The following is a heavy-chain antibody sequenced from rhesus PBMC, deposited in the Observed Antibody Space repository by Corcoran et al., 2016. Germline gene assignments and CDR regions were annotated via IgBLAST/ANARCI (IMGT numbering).Heavy chain of an antibody. CDR3: TRSGLYWCDNFDY. V-gene: IGHV1S9*01. D-gene: IGHD2-27*01. CDR2: ITTSNANT. CDR1: GYHFPRHY. Sequence: QVQLVQSGAEVQTPVASVHLRCTASGYHFPRHYIYGVGQARGTVSEWIGWITTSNANTGYERTLPGSSPMTRHTFRMRSFREVISVRSDDKAVYYCTRSGLYWCDNFDYWGQGVLVTVSS. J-gene: IGHJ4*01.